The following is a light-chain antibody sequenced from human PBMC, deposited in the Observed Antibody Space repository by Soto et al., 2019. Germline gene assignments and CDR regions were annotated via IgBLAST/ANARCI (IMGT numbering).Light chain of an antibody. CDR3: QQYTNWPPNT. V-gene: IGKV3-15*01. Sequence: EILMTQSPDTLSVSPGESANLSCRASQRVYSNLAWYQQRPGQAPRLLIYGASTRATGVPARFSGRGSGTEFTLTISSLQSEDFAVYYCQQYTNWPPNTFGQGTRLEI. CDR2: GAS. CDR1: QRVYSN. J-gene: IGKJ5*01.